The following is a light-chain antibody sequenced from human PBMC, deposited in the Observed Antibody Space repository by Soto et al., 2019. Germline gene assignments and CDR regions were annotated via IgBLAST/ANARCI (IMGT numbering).Light chain of an antibody. V-gene: IGKV1-5*03. Sequence: DIKMTQSPSTLSASIGDRVTITCRASQSISSWLAWYQQKPGKAPKLLIYKASNLESGVPSRFSGSGSGTEFTLTISSLQPYDFATYYCQQYNSYLYSFGQGTKLEIK. CDR3: QQYNSYLYS. CDR1: QSISSW. CDR2: KAS. J-gene: IGKJ2*03.